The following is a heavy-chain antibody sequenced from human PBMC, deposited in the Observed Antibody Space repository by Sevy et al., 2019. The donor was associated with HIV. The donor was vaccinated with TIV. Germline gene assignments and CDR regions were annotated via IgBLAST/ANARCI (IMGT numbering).Heavy chain of an antibody. CDR3: ASEVGVAEGYFQH. CDR2: INAGNGNT. CDR1: GYTFTSYA. D-gene: IGHD6-19*01. J-gene: IGHJ1*01. Sequence: ASVKVSCKASGYTFTSYAMHWVRQAPGQSLEWMGWINAGNGNTNYAQKLQGRVTMTTDTSTSTAYMELRSLRSDDTAVYYCASEVGVAEGYFQHWGQGTLVTVSS. V-gene: IGHV1-3*01.